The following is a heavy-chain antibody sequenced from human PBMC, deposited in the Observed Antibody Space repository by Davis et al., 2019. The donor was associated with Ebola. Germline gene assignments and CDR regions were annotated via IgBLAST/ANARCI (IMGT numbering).Heavy chain of an antibody. CDR2: IIPILGIA. CDR1: GYTFTSYA. D-gene: IGHD2-2*02. J-gene: IGHJ4*02. Sequence: SVKVSCKASGYTFTSYAMHWVRQAPGQRLEWMGRIIPILGIANYAQKFQGRVTITADKSTSTAYMELSSLRSEDTAVYYCARDIVVVPAAIYFDYWGQGTLVTVSS. V-gene: IGHV1-69*04. CDR3: ARDIVVVPAAIYFDY.